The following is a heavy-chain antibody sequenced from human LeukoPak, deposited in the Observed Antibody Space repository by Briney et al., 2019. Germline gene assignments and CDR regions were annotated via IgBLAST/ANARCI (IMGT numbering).Heavy chain of an antibody. V-gene: IGHV3-30*18. CDR3: AKEAGQYYYYGMDV. J-gene: IGHJ6*02. CDR1: GFTFSSSG. CDR2: ISYDGSNK. Sequence: PGGSLRLSCAASGFTFSSSGMHWVRQAPGKGLEWVAVISYDGSNKYYADSVKGRFAISRDNSKNTLYVQMNSLRAEDAAVYYCAKEAGQYYYYGMDVWGQGTTVTVSS. D-gene: IGHD6-19*01.